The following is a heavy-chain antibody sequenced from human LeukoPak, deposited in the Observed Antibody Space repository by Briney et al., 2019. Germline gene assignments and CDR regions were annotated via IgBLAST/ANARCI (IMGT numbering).Heavy chain of an antibody. D-gene: IGHD3-10*01. CDR2: INHSGST. J-gene: IGHJ4*02. Sequence: SETLSLTCTVSGGSISSYYWSWIRQPPGKGLEWIGEINHSGSTNYNPSLKSRVTISVDTSKNQFSLKLSSVTAADTAVYYCARRKYYYGSGSYDYWGQGTLVTVSS. CDR1: GGSISSYY. CDR3: ARRKYYYGSGSYDY. V-gene: IGHV4-34*01.